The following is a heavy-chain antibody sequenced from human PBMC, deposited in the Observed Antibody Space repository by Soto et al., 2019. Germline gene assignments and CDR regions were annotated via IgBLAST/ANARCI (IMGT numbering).Heavy chain of an antibody. J-gene: IGHJ6*02. CDR3: ARRIVATTSYYYGMDV. D-gene: IGHD5-12*01. V-gene: IGHV3-30-3*01. CDR2: ISYDGSNK. Sequence: PGGSLRLSCAASGFTFSSYAMHWVRQAPGKGLEWVAVISYDGSNKYYADSVKGRFTISRDNSKNTLYLQMNSLRAEDTAVYYCARRIVATTSYYYGMDVWGQGTTVTVSS. CDR1: GFTFSSYA.